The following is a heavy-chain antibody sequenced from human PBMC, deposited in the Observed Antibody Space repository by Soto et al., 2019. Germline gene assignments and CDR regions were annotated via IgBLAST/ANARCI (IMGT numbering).Heavy chain of an antibody. CDR1: GYTFISSG. CDR2: ISTYNVKT. J-gene: IGHJ4*02. CDR3: TRAGYATSWVGILRTGVHGVEIDF. V-gene: IGHV1-18*01. D-gene: IGHD6-13*01. Sequence: QVKLVQSGAEVKKAGASVKVSCKASGYTFISSGIAWVRQAPGQGLEWMGWISTYNVKTNYAQKFQDRVTMTTDTSTRTAYMDVRSLRPDDTALYYCTRAGYATSWVGILRTGVHGVEIDFWCQGTLVTVSS.